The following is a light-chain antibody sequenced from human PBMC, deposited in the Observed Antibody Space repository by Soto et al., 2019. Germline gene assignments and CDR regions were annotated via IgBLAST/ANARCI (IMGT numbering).Light chain of an antibody. V-gene: IGKV3-11*01. CDR2: DAS. CDR3: QQINDWPPQWT. J-gene: IGKJ1*01. Sequence: EVVLTQSPDTLSLPPGERATLSCRASQSISSYLAWYQQKPGQAPRLLIYDASSRAAGIPARFSGSGSGTDFTLTISSLEPEDFAVYYCQQINDWPPQWTFGQGTKVEIK. CDR1: QSISSY.